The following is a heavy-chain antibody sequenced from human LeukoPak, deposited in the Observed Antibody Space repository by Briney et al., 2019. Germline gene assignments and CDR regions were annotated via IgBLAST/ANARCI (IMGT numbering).Heavy chain of an antibody. J-gene: IGHJ6*03. CDR3: ARDATIFGYYYYMDV. CDR2: INNSGST. D-gene: IGHD3-3*01. CDR1: GGSFRGYY. Sequence: SETLSLTCAVYGGSFRGYYWSWIRQPPGKGLEWTGEINNSGSTSYNPSLKSRVTISVDTSKNQFSLKLSSVTAADTAVYYCARDATIFGYYYYMDVWGKGTTVTISS. V-gene: IGHV4-34*01.